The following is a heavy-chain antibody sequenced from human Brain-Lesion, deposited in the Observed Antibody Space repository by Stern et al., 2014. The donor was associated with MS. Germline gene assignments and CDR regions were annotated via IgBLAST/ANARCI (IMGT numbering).Heavy chain of an antibody. J-gene: IGHJ4*02. D-gene: IGHD1-14*01. V-gene: IGHV3-9*01. CDR2: ISWNSGTI. CDR3: ARDITGSSAYFAY. CDR1: GFTFADFA. Sequence: VQLVESGGDLVQPGRSLRLSCAAFGFTFADFAMHWVRQAPGQGLEWVAGISWNSGTIAYADSVKGRFTTSSDNAHSTLSLQMNSLRPEDTALYYCARDITGSSAYFAYWGQGTLVTVSS.